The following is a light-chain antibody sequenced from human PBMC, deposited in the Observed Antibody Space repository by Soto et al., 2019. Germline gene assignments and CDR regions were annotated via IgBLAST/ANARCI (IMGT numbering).Light chain of an antibody. V-gene: IGKV3-20*01. J-gene: IGKJ1*01. CDR2: RAS. Sequence: EIVLTQSPGTLSLSPGERATLSCRASQSVSSTYLAWYQQKPGQAPRVLIYRASIRATGISDRLSGSGSGTDFTLTISRLEPEDFAVYYCQHYGNSPQTFGQGTKVDNK. CDR1: QSVSSTY. CDR3: QHYGNSPQT.